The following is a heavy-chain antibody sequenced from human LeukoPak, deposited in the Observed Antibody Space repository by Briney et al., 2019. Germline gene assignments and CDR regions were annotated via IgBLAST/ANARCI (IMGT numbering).Heavy chain of an antibody. J-gene: IGHJ3*02. V-gene: IGHV3-66*01. CDR1: GILVSSNY. CDR3: ARRERLGYSYGRGTLDI. CDR2: IDSTGST. Sequence: GGSLRLSCVASGILVSSNYMSWVRQAPGKGLEWVSFIDSTGSTYYADSVKGRFTISRDNSRNTLYLQVNSLRVEDTAVYYCARRERLGYSYGRGTLDIWGQGTMVTVSS. D-gene: IGHD5-18*01.